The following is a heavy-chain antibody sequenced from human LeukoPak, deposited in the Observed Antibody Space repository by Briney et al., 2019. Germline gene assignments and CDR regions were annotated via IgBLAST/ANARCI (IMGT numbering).Heavy chain of an antibody. Sequence: ASVKVSCKASGYSFTGYYIHWVRQAPGQGLEWMGWINPNNGDTKYAQKFQGRVTMTRDTSISTAYMELSRLRSDDTAVYYCATQRGSYLWGTDFDYWGQGTLVTVSS. CDR1: GYSFTGYY. D-gene: IGHD3-16*01. CDR2: INPNNGDT. J-gene: IGHJ4*02. CDR3: ATQRGSYLWGTDFDY. V-gene: IGHV1-2*02.